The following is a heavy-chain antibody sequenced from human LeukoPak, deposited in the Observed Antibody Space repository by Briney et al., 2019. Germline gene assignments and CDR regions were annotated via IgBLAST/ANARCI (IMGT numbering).Heavy chain of an antibody. CDR3: ARYRGHYVSLPSPFDY. D-gene: IGHD4-17*01. CDR1: GHRFTDYW. Sequence: GESLKISCKGSGHRFTDYWIGWVRQVPGKGLEWMGIISPDDSDTRDSPSYSPSFQGQVTISTDESISTAYLQWSSLKASDTAMYYCARYRGHYVSLPSPFDYWGQGTLVTVSS. CDR2: ISPDDSDT. J-gene: IGHJ4*02. V-gene: IGHV5-51*01.